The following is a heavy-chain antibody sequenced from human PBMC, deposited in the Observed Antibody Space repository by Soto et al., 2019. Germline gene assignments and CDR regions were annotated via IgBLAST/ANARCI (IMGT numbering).Heavy chain of an antibody. CDR1: GYTFTGYY. Sequence: GASVKVSCKASGYTFTGYYMHWVRQAPGQGLEWMGWINPNSGGTNYAQKFQGWVTMTRDTSISTAYMELSRLRSDDTAVYYCARVGDLLDYDIVTGYRVMPLDELGQGNRVTVAS. CDR2: INPNSGGT. V-gene: IGHV1-2*04. D-gene: IGHD3-9*01. CDR3: ARVGDLLDYDIVTGYRVMPLDE. J-gene: IGHJ4*02.